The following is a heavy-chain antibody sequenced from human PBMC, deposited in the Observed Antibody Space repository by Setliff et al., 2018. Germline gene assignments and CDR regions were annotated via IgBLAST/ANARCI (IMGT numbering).Heavy chain of an antibody. CDR3: ARERGSYDSSTHYTYYFDY. J-gene: IGHJ4*02. CDR2: IIPIFGTA. D-gene: IGHD3-22*01. CDR1: GGTFRNYG. Sequence: ASVKVSCKASGGTFRNYGISWVRQAPGQGLDWMGGIIPIFGTANYAQKFQGRVTITTDDSTNTAYMELSSLRSEATAVYFCARERGSYDSSTHYTYYFDYWGQGTLVTVSS. V-gene: IGHV1-69*05.